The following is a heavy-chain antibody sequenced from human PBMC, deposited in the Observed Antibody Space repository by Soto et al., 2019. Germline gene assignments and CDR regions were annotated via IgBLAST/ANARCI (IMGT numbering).Heavy chain of an antibody. CDR2: IDWDDDK. CDR3: ARLPPPGGYYGYDFDWYFDL. CDR1: GFSLSTSGMC. D-gene: IGHD5-12*01. J-gene: IGHJ2*01. Sequence: SGPTLVNPTQTLTLTCTFSGFSLSTSGMCVGWIRQPPAKALEWLALIDWDDDKYYSTSLKTRLTISKDTSRNQVVLTVTNMAAVDTATYYCARLPPPGGYYGYDFDWYFDLWGRGTLVTDSS. V-gene: IGHV2-70*01.